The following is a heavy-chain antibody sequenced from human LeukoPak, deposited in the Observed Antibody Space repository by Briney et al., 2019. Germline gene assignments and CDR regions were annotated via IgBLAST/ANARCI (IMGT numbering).Heavy chain of an antibody. D-gene: IGHD3-10*01. CDR2: ISYDGSNK. J-gene: IGHJ4*02. CDR1: GFTVSSYA. CDR3: ARDYRYGSGPFDY. V-gene: IGHV3-30*04. Sequence: GGSLRLSCAASGFTVSSYAMHWVRQTPGKGLEWVAVISYDGSNKYYADSVKGRFTISRDNSKNTLYLQMNSLRAEDTAVYYCARDYRYGSGPFDYWGQGTLVTVSS.